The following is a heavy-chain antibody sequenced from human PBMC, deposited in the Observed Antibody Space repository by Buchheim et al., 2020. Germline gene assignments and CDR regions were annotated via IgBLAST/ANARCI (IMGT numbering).Heavy chain of an antibody. CDR1: GGSISSGGYS. V-gene: IGHV4-30-2*01. CDR3: ARCKRGHCFDY. J-gene: IGHJ4*02. D-gene: IGHD2-21*01. CDR2: IYHSGST. Sequence: QLQLQESGPGLVKPSQTLSLTCAVSGGSISSGGYSWSWIRQPPGKGLEWIGYIYHSGSTYYNPSLKSRVTISVDRSKNQFSLKLSAVAAADTAVYYCARCKRGHCFDYWGQETL.